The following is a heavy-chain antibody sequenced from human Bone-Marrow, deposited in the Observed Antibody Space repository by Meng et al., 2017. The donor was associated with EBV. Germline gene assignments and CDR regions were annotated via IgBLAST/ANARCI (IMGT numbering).Heavy chain of an antibody. CDR3: ARQLEVSSVTSLDY. CDR2: IWYDGSNK. D-gene: IGHD4-17*01. Sequence: HVHQVVSGGGVVQPGRSLRLSWAVPGVTFSSYGMHWVRQAPGKGLEWVALIWYDGSNKFYANSVKGRFTISRDNSKSTLYLQMNSLRPEDTAVYYCARQLEVSSVTSLDYWGLGTLVTVSS. J-gene: IGHJ4*02. V-gene: IGHV3-33*01. CDR1: GVTFSSYG.